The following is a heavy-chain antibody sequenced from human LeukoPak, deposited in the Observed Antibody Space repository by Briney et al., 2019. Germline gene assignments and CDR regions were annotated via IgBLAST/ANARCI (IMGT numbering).Heavy chain of an antibody. CDR3: ARHWGGAAAGFSAPVCY. Sequence: GASVTVSCKASGGTFSSYAISWVRQAPGQGLEWMGGIIPIFGTANYAQKFQGRVTITADESTSTAYMELSSLRSEDTAVYYCARHWGGAAAGFSAPVCYWGQGTLVTVSS. CDR1: GGTFSSYA. CDR2: IIPIFGTA. J-gene: IGHJ4*02. D-gene: IGHD6-13*01. V-gene: IGHV1-69*13.